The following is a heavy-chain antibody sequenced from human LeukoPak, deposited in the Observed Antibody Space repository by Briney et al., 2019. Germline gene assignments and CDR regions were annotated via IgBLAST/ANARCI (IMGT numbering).Heavy chain of an antibody. J-gene: IGHJ4*02. CDR3: ANPAGRGYYFDY. D-gene: IGHD6-19*01. CDR2: ISGSGGST. V-gene: IGHV3-23*01. Sequence: PGRSLRLSCAASGFTFSTYAMSWVRQAPGKGLEWVSVISGSGGSTYYADSVKGRFTVSRDNSKNTLYLQMNSLRAEDTAVYYCANPAGRGYYFDYWGQGTLVTVSS. CDR1: GFTFSTYA.